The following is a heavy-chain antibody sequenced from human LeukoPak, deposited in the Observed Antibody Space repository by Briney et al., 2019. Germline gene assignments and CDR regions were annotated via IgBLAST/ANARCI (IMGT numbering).Heavy chain of an antibody. CDR3: ARSVRYGGSYFDY. J-gene: IGHJ4*02. Sequence: GGSLRLSCAASGFTFSSYAMHWVRQAPGKGLEYVSAISSNGGSTYYANSVKGRFTISRDNSKNTLYLQMGSLRAEDMAVYYCARSVRYGGSYFDYWGQGTLVTVSS. CDR2: ISSNGGST. V-gene: IGHV3-64*01. D-gene: IGHD1-26*01. CDR1: GFTFSSYA.